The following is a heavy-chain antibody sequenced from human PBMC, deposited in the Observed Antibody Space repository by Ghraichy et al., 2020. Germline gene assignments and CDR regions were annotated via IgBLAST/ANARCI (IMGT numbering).Heavy chain of an antibody. Sequence: GEPLNISCAASGFTFSNYAMSWLRQAPGKGLEWVSAIRGSGVKTYYADSVKGRFTVSRDNSKNSLYLQMNSLRVEDTAVYYCAKETDTSGWYSADYWGQGTLVTVSS. CDR1: GFTFSNYA. V-gene: IGHV3-23*01. D-gene: IGHD6-19*01. CDR3: AKETDTSGWYSADY. J-gene: IGHJ4*02. CDR2: IRGSGVKT.